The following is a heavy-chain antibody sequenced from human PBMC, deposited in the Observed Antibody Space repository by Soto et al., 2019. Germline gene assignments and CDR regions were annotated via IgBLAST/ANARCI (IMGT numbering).Heavy chain of an antibody. Sequence: ASVKVACKASGFHFISYAMHWVRQAPGQRLEWMGWIDVGNGNTKYSQKFQGRVTITRDTSASTAYMELSSLRSEDTAVYYCARDRDYYDSSGYYYSYNWFDPWGQGTLVTVSS. V-gene: IGHV1-3*01. CDR3: ARDRDYYDSSGYYYSYNWFDP. D-gene: IGHD3-22*01. J-gene: IGHJ5*02. CDR1: GFHFISYA. CDR2: IDVGNGNT.